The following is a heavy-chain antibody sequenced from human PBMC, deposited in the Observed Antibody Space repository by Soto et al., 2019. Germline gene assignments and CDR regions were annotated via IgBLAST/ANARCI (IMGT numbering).Heavy chain of an antibody. CDR2: IYYSGST. CDR3: AHKGDGYRGFKY. D-gene: IGHD5-12*01. J-gene: IGHJ4*02. Sequence: SETLSLTCTVSGGSITRSSYYWGWIRQPPGKGLEWIGSIYYSGSTYYNPSLKSRLTITKDTSKNQVVLTMTNMDPVDTATYYCAHKGDGYRGFKYWGQGTLVTVSS. V-gene: IGHV4-39*06. CDR1: GGSITRSSYY.